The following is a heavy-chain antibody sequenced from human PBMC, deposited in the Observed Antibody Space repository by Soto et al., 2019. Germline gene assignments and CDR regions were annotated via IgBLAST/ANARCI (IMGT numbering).Heavy chain of an antibody. CDR3: ARGAGGYEHLWYFDY. CDR1: GFTVSSNY. Sequence: EVQLVESGGGLIQPGGSLRLSCAAFGFTVSSNYMSWVRQAPGKGLEWVSVIYSGGSTYYADSVKGRFTISRDNSKNTLYLQMNSLRAEDTAVYYCARGAGGYEHLWYFDYWGQGTLVTVSS. V-gene: IGHV3-53*01. J-gene: IGHJ4*02. D-gene: IGHD5-12*01. CDR2: IYSGGST.